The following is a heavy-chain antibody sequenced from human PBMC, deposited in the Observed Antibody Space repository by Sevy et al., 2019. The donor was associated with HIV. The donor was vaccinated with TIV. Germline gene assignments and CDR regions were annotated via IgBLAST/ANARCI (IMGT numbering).Heavy chain of an antibody. D-gene: IGHD2-15*01. CDR3: ARDRGYCSGGSCYIQQ. CDR1: GYTFTSNG. Sequence: ASVKVSCRASGYTFTSNGIAWVRQAPGQGLEWMGWINTNNGNANYAQKYQGRVTMTTDTSRRTGYMELRSLRSDDTAMYYCARDRGYCSGGSCYIQQWGQGTLVTVSS. J-gene: IGHJ1*01. V-gene: IGHV1-18*01. CDR2: INTNNGNA.